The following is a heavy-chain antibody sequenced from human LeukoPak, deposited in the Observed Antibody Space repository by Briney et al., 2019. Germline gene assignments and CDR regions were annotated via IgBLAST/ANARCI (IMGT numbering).Heavy chain of an antibody. CDR3: AREISDYASAY. D-gene: IGHD4-17*01. J-gene: IGHJ4*02. CDR2: LNPNSGGT. V-gene: IGHV1-2*02. CDR1: GYPFTGYY. Sequence: ALVKVSCKASGYPFTGYYIHWVRLAPGQGLEWMGWLNPNSGGTNYAQKFQGRVIMTSDTSITTAYMDLSRLTSDDTAVYYCAREISDYASAYWGQGTLVTVSS.